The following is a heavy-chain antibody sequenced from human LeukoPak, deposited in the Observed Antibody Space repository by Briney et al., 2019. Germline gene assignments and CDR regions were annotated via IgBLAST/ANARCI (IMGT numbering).Heavy chain of an antibody. CDR2: IIPIFGTA. Sequence: ASVKVSCKASGGTFSSYAISWVRQAPGQGLEWMGGIIPIFGTANYAQKFQGRVTITADKSTSTAYMELSSLRSEDTAVYCCASCDYVWGSYRFDYWGQGTLVTVSS. D-gene: IGHD3-16*02. J-gene: IGHJ4*02. CDR3: ASCDYVWGSYRFDY. V-gene: IGHV1-69*06. CDR1: GGTFSSYA.